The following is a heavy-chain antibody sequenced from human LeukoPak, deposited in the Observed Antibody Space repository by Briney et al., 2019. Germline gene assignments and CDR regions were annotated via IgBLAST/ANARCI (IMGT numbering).Heavy chain of an antibody. V-gene: IGHV1-69*04. CDR1: GGTFTTYA. D-gene: IGHD6-13*01. CDR2: IIPILGTA. Sequence: ASVTVSCKASGGTFTTYAISWVRHAPGQGSEWVGRIIPILGTANYAQNFQARVTITADRSTTTAYMELSSLRSEDTAVYYCARVPQGSSWPYYFDYWGQGTLVTVSS. CDR3: ARVPQGSSWPYYFDY. J-gene: IGHJ4*02.